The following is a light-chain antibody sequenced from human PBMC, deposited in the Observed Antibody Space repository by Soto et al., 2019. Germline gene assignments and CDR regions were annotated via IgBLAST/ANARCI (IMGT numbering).Light chain of an antibody. V-gene: IGLV1-40*01. CDR1: TSNLGAGYD. J-gene: IGLJ3*02. CDR3: QAYDYSLTASV. Sequence: QSVLTQPPSVSGAPGQRVTLSCTGNTSNLGAGYDVHWYQQLPGAAPKLVIFGNRNRPSGVPERFSGSKSGTSASLAITGLHAEYEADYYCQAYDYSLTASVFGGGTKLTVL. CDR2: GNR.